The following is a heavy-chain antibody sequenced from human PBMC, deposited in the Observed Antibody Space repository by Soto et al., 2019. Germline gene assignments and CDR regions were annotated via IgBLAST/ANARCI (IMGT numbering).Heavy chain of an antibody. CDR2: INHSGST. CDR1: GGSFSGYY. J-gene: IGHJ4*02. V-gene: IGHV4-34*01. CDR3: AREVRGCSGGSCYRPFDY. Sequence: SETLSLTCAVYGGSFSGYYWSWIRQHPGKGLEWIGEINHSGSTNYNPSLKSRVTISVDTSKNQFSLKLSSVTAADTAVYYCAREVRGCSGGSCYRPFDYWGQGTLVTVSS. D-gene: IGHD2-15*01.